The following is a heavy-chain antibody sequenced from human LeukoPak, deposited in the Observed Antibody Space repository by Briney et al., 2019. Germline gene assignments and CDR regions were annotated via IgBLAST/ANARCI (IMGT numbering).Heavy chain of an antibody. CDR2: IWYDGSNK. CDR1: GFTFSSYG. V-gene: IGHV3-33*01. D-gene: IGHD3-22*01. Sequence: PGRSLRLSCAASGFTFSSYGMHWVRQAPGKGLEWVAVIWYDGSNKYYADSVKGRFTISRDNSKNTLYLQMNSLRAEDTAVYYCASEGDSSGYQDHAFDIWGQGAMVTVSS. J-gene: IGHJ3*02. CDR3: ASEGDSSGYQDHAFDI.